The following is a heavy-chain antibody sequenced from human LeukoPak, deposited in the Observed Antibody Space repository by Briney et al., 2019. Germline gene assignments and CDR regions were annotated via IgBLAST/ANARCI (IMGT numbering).Heavy chain of an antibody. CDR2: ISGSGGST. V-gene: IGHV3-23*01. D-gene: IGHD3-22*01. CDR3: AKAENYDSSGYYYEY. CDR1: GFTFSSYA. Sequence: PGGSLRLSCAASGFTFSSYAMSWVRQAPGKGLEWVSAISGSGGSTYYADSVKGRFTISRDNSKNTLYLQMNSLRAEDTAVYYCAKAENYDSSGYYYEYWGQGPLVTVSS. J-gene: IGHJ4*02.